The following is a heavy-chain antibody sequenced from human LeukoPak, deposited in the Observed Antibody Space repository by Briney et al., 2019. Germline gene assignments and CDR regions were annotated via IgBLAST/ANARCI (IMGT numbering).Heavy chain of an antibody. CDR2: ISGSGGST. CDR3: ARLRLGELSNY. Sequence: GGSLRLSCAASGFTFSSYAMSWVRQAPGKGLEWVSAISGSGGSTYYADPVKGRFTISRDNSKNTLYLQMNSLRAEDTAVYYCARLRLGELSNYWGQGTLVTVSS. J-gene: IGHJ4*02. CDR1: GFTFSSYA. D-gene: IGHD3-16*02. V-gene: IGHV3-23*01.